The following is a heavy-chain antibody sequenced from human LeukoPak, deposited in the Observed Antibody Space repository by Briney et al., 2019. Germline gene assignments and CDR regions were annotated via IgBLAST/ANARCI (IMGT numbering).Heavy chain of an antibody. CDR3: TTPTNYDLGAFDI. D-gene: IGHD3-3*01. CDR2: IKSKTDGGTT. CDR1: GFTFSNAW. V-gene: IGHV3-15*01. J-gene: IGHJ3*02. Sequence: GGSLRLSCAASGFTFSNAWMSWVRQAPGKGLEWVGRIKSKTDGGTTDYAAPVKGRFTISRDDSKNTLYLQMNSLKTEDTAVYYCTTPTNYDLGAFDIWGQGTMVTVSS.